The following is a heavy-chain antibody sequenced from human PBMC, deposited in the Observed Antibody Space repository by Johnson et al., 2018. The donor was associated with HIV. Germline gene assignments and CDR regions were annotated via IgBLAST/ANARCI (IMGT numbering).Heavy chain of an antibody. Sequence: VQLVESGGGLIQPGGSLRLSCAASGFTVSSNYMSWVRQAPGKGLEWVSVIYSGGSTYYADPVQGRFTFSRDNSKNTMYLPMNSLRAEDTAVYYCARGGRRGYSYGPGAFDIWGQGTMVTVSS. J-gene: IGHJ3*02. V-gene: IGHV3-53*01. CDR3: ARGGRRGYSYGPGAFDI. CDR2: IYSGGST. CDR1: GFTVSSNY. D-gene: IGHD5-18*01.